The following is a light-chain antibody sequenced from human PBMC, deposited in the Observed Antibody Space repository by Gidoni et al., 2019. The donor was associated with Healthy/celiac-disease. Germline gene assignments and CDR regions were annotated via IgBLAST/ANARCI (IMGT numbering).Light chain of an antibody. CDR3: QQSYSTPRT. J-gene: IGKJ1*01. Sequence: DIQMTQSPSSLSASVGDRVTITCRASQSISSYLNWYQQKPGKAPKLLIYAASSLQSGVPSRFSGSGSGTDFTLTISSLQLEDFATYYCQQSYSTPRTFGHXTKVEIK. CDR2: AAS. CDR1: QSISSY. V-gene: IGKV1-39*01.